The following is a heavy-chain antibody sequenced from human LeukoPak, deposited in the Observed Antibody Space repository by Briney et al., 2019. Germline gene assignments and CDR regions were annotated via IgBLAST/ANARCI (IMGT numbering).Heavy chain of an antibody. CDR1: GFTFSSYS. Sequence: GGSLRLPCAASGFTFSSYSMNWVRQAPGKGLEWVSYISSSSSTIYYADSVKGRFTISRDNAKNSLYLQMNSLRAEDTAVYYCARVTRGYCSSTSCSPRPYYYYYMGVWGKGTTVTVSS. D-gene: IGHD2-2*01. J-gene: IGHJ6*03. CDR2: ISSSSSTI. CDR3: ARVTRGYCSSTSCSPRPYYYYYMGV. V-gene: IGHV3-48*01.